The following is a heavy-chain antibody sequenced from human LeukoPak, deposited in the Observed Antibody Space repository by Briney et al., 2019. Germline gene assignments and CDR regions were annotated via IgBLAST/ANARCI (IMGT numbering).Heavy chain of an antibody. V-gene: IGHV1-69*13. Sequence: SVKVSCKASGGTFSSYAISWVRQAPGQGLEWMGGIIPIFGTANYAQKFQGRVTITADESTSTAYMELSSLRSEDTAVYYCARDLRGIDTFDYWVQGSLVTVSS. J-gene: IGHJ4*02. CDR2: IIPIFGTA. D-gene: IGHD5-12*01. CDR3: ARDLRGIDTFDY. CDR1: GGTFSSYA.